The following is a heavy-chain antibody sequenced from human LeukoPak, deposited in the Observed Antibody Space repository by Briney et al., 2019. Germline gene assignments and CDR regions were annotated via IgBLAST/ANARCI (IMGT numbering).Heavy chain of an antibody. V-gene: IGHV3-74*01. CDR2: INSDGSNI. D-gene: IGHD5-24*01. J-gene: IGHJ3*02. CDR1: GFTFSHYW. CDR3: ARDGYKVALDI. Sequence: GGSLRLSCAASGFTFSHYWMDWVRQAPGKGLVWVSRINSDGSNIRYADSVKGRFTISRDNAKNTLYLQMNSLRAEDTAVYYCARDGYKVALDIWGQGTVVTVSS.